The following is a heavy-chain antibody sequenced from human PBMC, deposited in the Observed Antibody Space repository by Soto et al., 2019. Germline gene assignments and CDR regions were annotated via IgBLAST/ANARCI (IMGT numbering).Heavy chain of an antibody. Sequence: TSETLSLTCTVSGGSISSGGYYWSWIRQHPGKGLEWIGYIYYSGSTYYNPSLKSRVTISVDTSKNQFSLKLSSVTAADTAVYYCASMVRGVMAEDLAYNRFDPWGQGTLVTVSS. CDR3: ASMVRGVMAEDLAYNRFDP. J-gene: IGHJ5*02. CDR2: IYYSGST. D-gene: IGHD3-10*01. CDR1: GGSISSGGYY. V-gene: IGHV4-31*03.